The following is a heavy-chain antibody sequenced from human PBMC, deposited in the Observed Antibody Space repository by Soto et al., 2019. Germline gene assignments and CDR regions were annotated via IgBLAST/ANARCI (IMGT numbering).Heavy chain of an antibody. CDR3: ARDYYYDFWSGSRGAYYYYYYGMDV. CDR1: GGSFSGYY. V-gene: IGHV4-34*01. CDR2: INHSGST. J-gene: IGHJ6*02. Sequence: SETLSLTCTVYGGSFSGYYWSWIRQPPGKGLEWIGEINHSGSTNYNPSLKSRVTISVDTSKNQFSLKLSSVTAADTAVYYCARDYYYDFWSGSRGAYYYYYYGMDVWGQGTTVTVSS. D-gene: IGHD3-3*01.